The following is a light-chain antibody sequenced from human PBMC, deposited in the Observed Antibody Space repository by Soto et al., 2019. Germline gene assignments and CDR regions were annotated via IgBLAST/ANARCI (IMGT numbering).Light chain of an antibody. V-gene: IGLV2-11*01. CDR1: SGDVGVYNY. CDR3: CSYAGSYTFV. CDR2: DVS. Sequence: QSVLTQPRSVSGSPGQSVTISCTGTSGDVGVYNYVSWYQQYPGKAPKIMIYDVSKRPSGVPDRFSGSKSDNTASLTISGLQAEDEADYYCCSYAGSYTFVFGIGTKVNVL. J-gene: IGLJ1*01.